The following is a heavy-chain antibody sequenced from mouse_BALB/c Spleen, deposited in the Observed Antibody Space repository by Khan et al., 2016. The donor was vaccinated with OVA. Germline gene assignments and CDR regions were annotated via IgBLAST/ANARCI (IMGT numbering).Heavy chain of an antibody. D-gene: IGHD2-10*01. J-gene: IGHJ4*01. CDR3: GRPPYFSYIMVY. CDR2: INTYTGEP. Sequence: QIQLVQSGPELKKPGETVKISCKTSGYTFTNYGMNWVRQAPGQGLKWMGWINTYTGEPTYADDFKGRFAFSLETSASTAFLQINNPKNEDTATYFCGRPPYFSYIMVYWGQGTSGSVSS. V-gene: IGHV9-3-1*01. CDR1: GYTFTNYG.